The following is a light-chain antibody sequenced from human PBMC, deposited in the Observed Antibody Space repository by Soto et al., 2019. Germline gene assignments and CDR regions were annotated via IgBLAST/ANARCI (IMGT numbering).Light chain of an antibody. V-gene: IGLV2-23*02. CDR3: CAYAAGGSLR. J-gene: IGLJ2*01. Sequence: QSALTQPASVSGSPGQSITISCTGTSNDVGSSTLVSWYQHHPGKAPELIICEVNKRPSGVSTRFSGSMSGSTASLSISWLQASDEADYYCCAYAAGGSLRFGAGTKPSVL. CDR1: SNDVGSSTL. CDR2: EVN.